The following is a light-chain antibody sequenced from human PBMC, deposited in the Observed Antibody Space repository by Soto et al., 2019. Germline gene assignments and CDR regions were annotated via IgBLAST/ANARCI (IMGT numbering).Light chain of an antibody. J-gene: IGLJ1*01. CDR3: CSYAGSYTYV. V-gene: IGLV2-11*01. CDR2: DVS. Sequence: QSVLTQPRSVSGSPGQSVTISCTGTSSDVGGYNYVSWYQQHPGKAPKLMIYDVSKRPSGVPDRCSGSKSGNAASLTISGLQAEDEADYYCCSYAGSYTYVFGTGIKLTVL. CDR1: SSDVGGYNY.